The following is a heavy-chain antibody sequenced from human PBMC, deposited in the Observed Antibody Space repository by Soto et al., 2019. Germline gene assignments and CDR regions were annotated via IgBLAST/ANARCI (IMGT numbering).Heavy chain of an antibody. CDR1: GFAFSTHA. J-gene: IGHJ4*02. V-gene: IGHV3-64D*06. D-gene: IGHD3-22*01. CDR3: VSCADDSGGDYQHQPNY. CDR2: ISSKGGST. Sequence: EVQLVESGGDLVQPGGSLRLSCSASGFAFSTHAMHWVRQAPGKGLEYVSAISSKGGSTYYADSVKGRFIISRDNSKNTLYLQMSSLRADDTAVYYCVSCADDSGGDYQHQPNYWGQGALVTVSS.